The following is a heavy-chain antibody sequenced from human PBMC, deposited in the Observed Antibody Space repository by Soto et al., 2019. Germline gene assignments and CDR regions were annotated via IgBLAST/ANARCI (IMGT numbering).Heavy chain of an antibody. J-gene: IGHJ6*02. CDR1: GFTVSSNY. V-gene: IGHV3-53*01. CDR3: ARALVAAGTGGSDFYYGMDV. Sequence: GGSLRLSCAASGFTVSSNYMSWVRQAPGKGLEWVSVIYSGGSTYYADSVQGRFTISRDNSKNELYLQMNTLRAEDTAVYYCARALVAAGTGGSDFYYGMDVWGQGTTVTVSS. D-gene: IGHD6-13*01. CDR2: IYSGGST.